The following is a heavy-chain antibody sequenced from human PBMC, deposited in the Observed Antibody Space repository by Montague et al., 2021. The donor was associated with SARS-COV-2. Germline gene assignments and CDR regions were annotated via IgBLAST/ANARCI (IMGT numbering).Heavy chain of an antibody. J-gene: IGHJ6*04. Sequence: SETLSLTCTVSGGSISSYFWSWIRQPAGKGQEWTGRIYSSVSTNYNPSLKSRVTMSVDTSKNQFSLKLSSVTAADTALYYCARGRPRSYYYGSGTYSWGAHGMDVWSKGTTVTVSS. CDR2: IYSSVST. CDR3: ARGRPRSYYYGSGTYSWGAHGMDV. V-gene: IGHV4-4*07. D-gene: IGHD3-10*01. CDR1: GGSISSYF.